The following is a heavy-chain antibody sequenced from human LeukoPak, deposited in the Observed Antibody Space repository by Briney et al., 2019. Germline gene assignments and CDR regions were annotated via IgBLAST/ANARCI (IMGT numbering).Heavy chain of an antibody. CDR2: IKQDGSEK. V-gene: IGHV3-7*01. Sequence: PGGSLRLSCAASGFTFSSYWMSWVRQAPGKGLEWVANIKQDGSEKYYVDSVKGRFTISRDNAKNSLYLQMNSLRAEDTAVYYCARDGPTYYYYMDVWGKGTTVTASS. CDR3: ARDGPTYYYYMDV. CDR1: GFTFSSYW. J-gene: IGHJ6*03.